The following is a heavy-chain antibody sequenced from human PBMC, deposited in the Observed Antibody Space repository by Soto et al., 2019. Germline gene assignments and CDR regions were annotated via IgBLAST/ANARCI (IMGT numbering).Heavy chain of an antibody. V-gene: IGHV4-34*01. Sequence: AETLSLTCAVYGGSFSGYYWSWIRQPPGKGLEWIGEINHSGSTNYNPSLKSRVTISVDTSKNQFSLKLSSVTAADTAVYYCARGLYTSGRYNWFDPWGQGILVTVSS. CDR2: INHSGST. CDR3: ARGLYTSGRYNWFDP. D-gene: IGHD6-19*01. J-gene: IGHJ5*02. CDR1: GGSFSGYY.